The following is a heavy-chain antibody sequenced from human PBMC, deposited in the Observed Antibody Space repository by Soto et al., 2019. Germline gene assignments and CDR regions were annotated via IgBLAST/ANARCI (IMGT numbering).Heavy chain of an antibody. D-gene: IGHD5-12*01. Sequence: QVHLVQAGAEVKKPGSSMKVSCKASGGTFSTYAISWVRQAPGQGLEWMGGIIPIYGTANYAQKFQGRLTMTADESTSTVYMELSSLRSDDTAVYYCAREDKPGGYTPPGTSGFDSWGQGTLVTVSS. CDR2: IIPIYGTA. J-gene: IGHJ4*02. V-gene: IGHV1-69*12. CDR1: GGTFSTYA. CDR3: AREDKPGGYTPPGTSGFDS.